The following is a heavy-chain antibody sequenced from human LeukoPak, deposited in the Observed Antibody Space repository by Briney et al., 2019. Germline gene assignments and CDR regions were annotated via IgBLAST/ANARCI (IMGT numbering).Heavy chain of an antibody. Sequence: GESLKISCKGSGYSFTNYWIGWVRQMPGKGLEWMWIIYPGDSDTRYSPSFQGQVTISADKSISTAYLQWSSLKASDTAMYYCARRAVDNSYYYYMDVWGKGTTVTVSS. CDR3: ARRAVDNSYYYYMDV. CDR1: GYSFTNYW. CDR2: IYPGDSDT. J-gene: IGHJ6*03. V-gene: IGHV5-51*01. D-gene: IGHD6-19*01.